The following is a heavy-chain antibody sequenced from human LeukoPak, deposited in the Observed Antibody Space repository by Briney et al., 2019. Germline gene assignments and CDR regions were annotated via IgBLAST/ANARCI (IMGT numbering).Heavy chain of an antibody. V-gene: IGHV3-23*01. CDR1: GITLSNYG. CDR3: AKVDTMVRGDSAFDI. Sequence: PGGSLRLSCAVSGITLSNYGMSWVRQAPGKGLEWVSAISGSGGSTYYADSVKGRFTISRDNSKNTLYLQMNSLRAEDTAVYYCAKVDTMVRGDSAFDIWGQGTMVTVSS. CDR2: ISGSGGST. J-gene: IGHJ3*02. D-gene: IGHD3-10*01.